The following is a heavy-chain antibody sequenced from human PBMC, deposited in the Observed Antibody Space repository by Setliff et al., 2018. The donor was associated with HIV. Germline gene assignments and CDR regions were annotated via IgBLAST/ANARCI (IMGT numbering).Heavy chain of an antibody. J-gene: IGHJ4*02. V-gene: IGHV4-31*03. Sequence: SETLSLTCTVSGGSISDDGYNWCWIRQSPRKGLEWIGCISYSGNTYHNPSLKSRVTLSVDTSKNQFSLNLSSVTAADTAVYYCARAPGVTPFDHWGPGTLVTVSS. CDR1: GGSISDDGYN. D-gene: IGHD2-21*02. CDR3: ARAPGVTPFDH. CDR2: ISYSGNT.